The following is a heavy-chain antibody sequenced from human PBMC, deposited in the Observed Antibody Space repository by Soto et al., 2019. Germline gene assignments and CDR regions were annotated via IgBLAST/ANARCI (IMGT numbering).Heavy chain of an antibody. V-gene: IGHV3-53*04. CDR1: GFAVRHNY. Sequence: EVQLVESGGGLVQPGGSLRLSCTASGFAVRHNYITWVRQAPGKGLEWVSLIYGGGDTAYADSVKGRFTSSRHTSQNILCFQMNSRGGEDTAVYYWGKKTDSIPSGGDVWGKGTAVTVSS. CDR3: GKKTDSIPSGGDV. D-gene: IGHD3-10*01. CDR2: IYGGGDT. J-gene: IGHJ6*04.